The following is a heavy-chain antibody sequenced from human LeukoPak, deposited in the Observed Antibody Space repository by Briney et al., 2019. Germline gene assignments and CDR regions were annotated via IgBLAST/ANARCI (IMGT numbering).Heavy chain of an antibody. Sequence: PGGSLRLSCAASGFTFSSYWMSWVRQAPGKGLEWVGRIKSKTDGGTTDYAAPVKGRFTISRDDSKNTLYLQMNSLKTEDTAVYYCTTDGTYYDFWSGYYTQANFDYWGQGTLVTVSS. CDR3: TTDGTYYDFWSGYYTQANFDY. V-gene: IGHV3-15*01. D-gene: IGHD3-3*01. J-gene: IGHJ4*02. CDR1: GFTFSSYW. CDR2: IKSKTDGGTT.